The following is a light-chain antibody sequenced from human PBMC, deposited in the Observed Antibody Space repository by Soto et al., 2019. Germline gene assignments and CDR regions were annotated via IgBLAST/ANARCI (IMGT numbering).Light chain of an antibody. V-gene: IGKV1-6*01. CDR1: QDIKND. Sequence: AIQMTQSPSSLSASVGDRVTITCRASQDIKNDLGWYQQKPGRPPKLLKYSASTLHTEVPSRFCGSGAGSVFTLTISGLQPEDFATYYRLQDNSYPYTFGQGTRMAIQ. CDR2: SAS. J-gene: IGKJ2*01. CDR3: LQDNSYPYT.